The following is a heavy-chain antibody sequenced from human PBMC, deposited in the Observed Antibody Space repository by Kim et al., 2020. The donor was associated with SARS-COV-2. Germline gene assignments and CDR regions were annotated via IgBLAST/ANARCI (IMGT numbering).Heavy chain of an antibody. CDR1: GDPIKNYY. V-gene: IGHV4-59*13. J-gene: IGHJ1*01. CDR3: ARDLQATAYTIN. CDR2: ISRIGST. Sequence: SETLSLTWTVSGDPIKNYYWSWIRQPPGKGLEWIGYISRIGSTSYSPSLKSRVTITVDRSKNHFFLRLTSVTAADTAVYYCARDLQATAYTINWGQGTL. D-gene: IGHD3-16*01.